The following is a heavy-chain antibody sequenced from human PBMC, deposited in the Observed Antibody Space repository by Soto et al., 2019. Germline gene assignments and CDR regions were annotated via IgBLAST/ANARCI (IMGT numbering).Heavy chain of an antibody. D-gene: IGHD5-18*01. CDR3: ARHVPSQYTAMVPFDP. J-gene: IGHJ5*02. V-gene: IGHV5-10-1*01. CDR1: GYSFTSYW. CDR2: IDPSDSYT. Sequence: EVQLVQSGAEVKKPGESLRISCKGSGYSFTSYWISWVRQMPGKGLEWMGRIDPSDSYTNYSPSFQGHVTISADKSISTAYLQWSSLKASDTAMYYCARHVPSQYTAMVPFDPWGQGTLGTVSS.